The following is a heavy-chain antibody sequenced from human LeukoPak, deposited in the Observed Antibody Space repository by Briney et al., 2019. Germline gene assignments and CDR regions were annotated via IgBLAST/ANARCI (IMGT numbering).Heavy chain of an antibody. J-gene: IGHJ5*02. CDR3: ARGRSMWYYDSSGYYTTSSEYNWFDP. CDR1: GYTFTSYD. D-gene: IGHD3-22*01. V-gene: IGHV1-8*03. CDR2: MNPTSGNT. Sequence: ASVKVSCKASGYTFTSYDINWVRQATGQGLEWMGWMNPTSGNTGYAQKFQGRVTITGNTSISTAYMELSSVGSEETAVYYCARGRSMWYYDSSGYYTTSSEYNWFDPWGQGTLVTVSS.